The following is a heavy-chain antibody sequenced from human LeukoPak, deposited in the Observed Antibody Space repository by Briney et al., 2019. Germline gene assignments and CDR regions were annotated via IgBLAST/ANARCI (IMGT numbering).Heavy chain of an antibody. CDR1: GFTFSSYE. Sequence: PGGSLRLSCAASGFTFSSYEMNWVRQAPGKGLVWVSRINSDGSSTSYADSVKGRFTISRDNAKNTLYLQMNSLRAEDTAVYYCGVLRFLFDPWGQGTLVTVSS. D-gene: IGHD3-3*01. CDR3: GVLRFLFDP. V-gene: IGHV3-74*01. J-gene: IGHJ5*02. CDR2: INSDGSST.